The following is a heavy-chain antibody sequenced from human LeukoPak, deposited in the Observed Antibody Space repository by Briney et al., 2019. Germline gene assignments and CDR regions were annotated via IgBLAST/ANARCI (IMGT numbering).Heavy chain of an antibody. D-gene: IGHD3-3*01. CDR2: ISWNSGSI. V-gene: IGHV3-9*01. CDR1: GFTFDDYA. J-gene: IGHJ4*02. CDR3: AKDKVRFLEWSPYYFDY. Sequence: PGRSLRLSCAASGFTFDDYAMHWVRQAPGKGLEWVSGISWNSGSIGYADSVKGRFTISRDNAKNSLYLQMNSLRAEDTALYYCAKDKVRFLEWSPYYFDYWGQGTLVTVSS.